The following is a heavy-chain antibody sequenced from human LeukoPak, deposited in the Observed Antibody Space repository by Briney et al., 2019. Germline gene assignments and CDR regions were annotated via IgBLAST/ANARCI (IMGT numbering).Heavy chain of an antibody. CDR3: ARLHHRYCSSTSCYEGGGGWFDP. D-gene: IGHD2-2*01. CDR1: GGSISSGSYY. CDR2: IYTSGST. Sequence: SETLSLTCTVSGGSISSGSYYWSWIRQPAGKGLEWIGRIYTSGSTNYNPSLKSRVTISVDTSKNQFSLKLSSVTAADTAVYYCARLHHRYCSSTSCYEGGGGWFDPWGQGTLVTVSS. V-gene: IGHV4-61*02. J-gene: IGHJ5*02.